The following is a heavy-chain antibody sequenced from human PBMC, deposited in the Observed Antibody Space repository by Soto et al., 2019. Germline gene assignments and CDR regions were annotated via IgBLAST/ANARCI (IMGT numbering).Heavy chain of an antibody. J-gene: IGHJ6*02. CDR2: ISYDGSNK. V-gene: IGHV3-30-3*01. CDR3: ARDSPLEWPYYYYGMDV. CDR1: GFTFSSYA. D-gene: IGHD3-3*01. Sequence: GGSLRLSCAASGFTFSSYAMHWVRQAPGKGLEWVAVISYDGSNKYYADSVKGRFTISRDNSKNTLYLQMNSLRAEDTAVYYCARDSPLEWPYYYYGMDVWGQGTTVTVSS.